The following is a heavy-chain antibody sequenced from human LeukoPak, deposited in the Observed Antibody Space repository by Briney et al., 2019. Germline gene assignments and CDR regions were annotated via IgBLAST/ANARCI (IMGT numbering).Heavy chain of an antibody. CDR2: INHSGST. D-gene: IGHD2-2*01. CDR3: ARGKASQLRSLYGMDV. J-gene: IGHJ6*02. CDR1: GGSFSGYY. V-gene: IGHV4-34*01. Sequence: PSETLSLTCAVYGGSFSGYYWSWIRQPPGKGLEWIGDINHSGSTNYRPSLQSRVTISVDTSNNQFSLKLSSVTAADTAVYYCARGKASQLRSLYGMDVWGQGTTVTVSS.